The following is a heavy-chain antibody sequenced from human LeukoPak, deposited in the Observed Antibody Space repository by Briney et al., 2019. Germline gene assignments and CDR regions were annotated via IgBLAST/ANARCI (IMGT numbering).Heavy chain of an antibody. Sequence: PSETLSLTCAVYGGSFSGYYWSWIRQPPGKGLEWIGEINHSGSTNYNPSLKSRVTIPVDTSKNQFSLKLSSVTAADTAVYYCARGNSANWFDPWGQGTLVTVSS. CDR2: INHSGST. CDR3: ARGNSANWFDP. J-gene: IGHJ5*02. V-gene: IGHV4-34*01. CDR1: GGSFSGYY. D-gene: IGHD5-18*01.